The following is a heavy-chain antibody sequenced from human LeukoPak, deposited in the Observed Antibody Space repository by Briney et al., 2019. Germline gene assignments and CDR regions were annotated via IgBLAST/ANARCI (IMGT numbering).Heavy chain of an antibody. J-gene: IGHJ4*02. CDR1: GGSISYYY. CDR2: IYYSGST. Sequence: PSETQSLTCTVSGGSISYYYWSWIRQSPGKGLEWIGYIYYSGSTYYNPSLKSRVTISVDTSKSQFSLKLSSVTAADTAVYYCARQVRDYGDYVWGQGTLVTVSS. V-gene: IGHV4-59*08. CDR3: ARQVRDYGDYV. D-gene: IGHD4-17*01.